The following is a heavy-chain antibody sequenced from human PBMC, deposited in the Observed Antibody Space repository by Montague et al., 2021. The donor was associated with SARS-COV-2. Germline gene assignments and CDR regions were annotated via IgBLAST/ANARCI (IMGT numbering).Heavy chain of an antibody. Sequence: SLRLSCAASGFTFRSYWMHWVRQVPGRGPVWVSRIKPDGTSTNYAASVKGRFTISRDNAKNTLSLQMNNLRAEDTAVYYCVRPLWFGDSDYFFESWGQGTLVTVS. J-gene: IGHJ4*02. D-gene: IGHD3-10*01. CDR1: GFTFRSYW. V-gene: IGHV3-74*01. CDR3: VRPLWFGDSDYFFES. CDR2: IKPDGTST.